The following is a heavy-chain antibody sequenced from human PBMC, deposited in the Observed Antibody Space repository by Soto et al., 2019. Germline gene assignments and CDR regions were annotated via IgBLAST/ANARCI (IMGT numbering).Heavy chain of an antibody. CDR2: IYHGGST. V-gene: IGHV4-38-2*01. J-gene: IGHJ5*02. CDR3: ARVGPWVPYYYDSSPYTFENWFDP. D-gene: IGHD3-22*01. CDR1: GCCLIIEYY. Sequence: PSGAVSGTCAVPGCCLIIEYYWGWLRQPPGKGLEWIGSIYHGGSTYYNPSLNSRVTLSIDMTNNHVSLILNSVTAADTAVYYCARVGPWVPYYYDSSPYTFENWFDPWGQGTLVTVSS.